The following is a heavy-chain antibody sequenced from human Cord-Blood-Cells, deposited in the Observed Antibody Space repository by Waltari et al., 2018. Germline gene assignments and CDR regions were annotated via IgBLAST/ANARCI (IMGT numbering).Heavy chain of an antibody. V-gene: IGHV4-34*01. D-gene: IGHD6-19*01. CDR2: INHSGST. CDR3: ARGGSVAGNHYYYGMDV. J-gene: IGHJ6*02. Sequence: QVQLQQWGAGLLQPSETLSLTCAVHGGAFSGYYCSLLRQPPGKGLEWIGEINHSGSTNYNPALKSRVTISVDTSKNQFSLKLSSVTAADTAVYYCARGGSVAGNHYYYGMDVWGQGTTVTVSS. CDR1: GGAFSGYY.